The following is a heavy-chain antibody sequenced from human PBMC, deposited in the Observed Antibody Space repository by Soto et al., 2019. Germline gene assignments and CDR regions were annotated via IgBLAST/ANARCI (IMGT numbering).Heavy chain of an antibody. Sequence: EVQVLESGGGLVQSGGSLRLSCAASGFTFSTYGMSWVRQAPGEGLEWVSAISGSGGSTYYADSVKGRFTISRDNSKNTLYLPMNSLRAEDTAVYYCAKDPRSVVERSVYGMDVWGQGTTVTVSS. D-gene: IGHD2-21*01. CDR2: ISGSGGST. CDR1: GFTFSTYG. V-gene: IGHV3-23*01. CDR3: AKDPRSVVERSVYGMDV. J-gene: IGHJ6*02.